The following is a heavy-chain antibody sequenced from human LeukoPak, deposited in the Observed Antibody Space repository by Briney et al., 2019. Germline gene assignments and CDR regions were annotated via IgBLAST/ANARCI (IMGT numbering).Heavy chain of an antibody. J-gene: IGHJ4*02. CDR2: INPSGGST. D-gene: IGHD1-26*01. V-gene: IGHV1-46*01. Sequence: ASVKVSCKASGYTFTSQYVHWVRQAPGRGLEWMGIINPSGGSTRYAQKFQGRVTMTRDTSTSTVYMELKRLRSEDTAVYYCARSGSYEYYFDYWGQGTLVTVSS. CDR1: GYTFTSQY. CDR3: ARSGSYEYYFDY.